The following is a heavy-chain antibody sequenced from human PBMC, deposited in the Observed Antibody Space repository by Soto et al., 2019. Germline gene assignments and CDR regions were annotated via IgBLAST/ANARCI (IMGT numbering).Heavy chain of an antibody. CDR2: IWYDGSNK. J-gene: IGHJ4*02. CDR3: ARGWYDYGDYGILGHFDY. CDR1: GFTFSSYG. D-gene: IGHD4-17*01. Sequence: QVQLVESGGGVVQPGRSPRLSCAASGFTFSSYGMHWVRQAPGKGLEWVAVIWYDGSNKYYADSVKGRFTISRDNSKNTLYLQMNSLRAEDTAVYYCARGWYDYGDYGILGHFDYWGQGTLVTVSS. V-gene: IGHV3-33*01.